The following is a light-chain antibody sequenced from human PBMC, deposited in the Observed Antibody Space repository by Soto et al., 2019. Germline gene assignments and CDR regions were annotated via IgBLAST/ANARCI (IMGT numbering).Light chain of an antibody. CDR3: WQYNNRPRT. J-gene: IGKJ1*01. CDR1: QSVSSN. CDR2: GAT. V-gene: IGKV3-15*01. Sequence: EVVLTQSPATLSLSPGERATLSCRASQSVSSNLACYQQKHGQAPRLLIHGATTRATGITARFSGSRSWTKLTPTIISLQSEDYSVVYCWQYNNRPRTFGQGTKVDIK.